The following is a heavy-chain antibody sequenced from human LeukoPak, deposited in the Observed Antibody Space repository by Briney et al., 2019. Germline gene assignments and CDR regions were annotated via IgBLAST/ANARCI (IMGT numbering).Heavy chain of an antibody. D-gene: IGHD3-22*01. J-gene: IGHJ4*02. Sequence: GASVKVSCEASGYTFTYYYIHWVRQAPGQGLEWMGWINPNSGGTNYAQKFQGRVTMTRDTSISTAYMELSRLRSDDTAVYYCAREAYDSSGAHFDYWGQGTLVTVSS. CDR2: INPNSGGT. V-gene: IGHV1-2*02. CDR3: AREAYDSSGAHFDY. CDR1: GYTFTYYY.